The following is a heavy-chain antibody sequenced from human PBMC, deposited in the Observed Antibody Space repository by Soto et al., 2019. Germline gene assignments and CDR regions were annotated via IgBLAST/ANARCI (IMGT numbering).Heavy chain of an antibody. CDR1: GFTLSGSR. D-gene: IGHD2-21*02. J-gene: IGHJ5*02. CDR3: TSQYCGGDCSRVDP. Sequence: EVQLVESGGGLVQPGGSLKLSCAASGFTLSGSRIHWVRQASGKGLEWVGRIRSKADSYATAYAASVKGRFTISRDESKNTEYLKMNSLKTEDTAVYYCTSQYCGGDCSRVDPWGQGTLVTVSS. V-gene: IGHV3-73*02. CDR2: IRSKADSYAT.